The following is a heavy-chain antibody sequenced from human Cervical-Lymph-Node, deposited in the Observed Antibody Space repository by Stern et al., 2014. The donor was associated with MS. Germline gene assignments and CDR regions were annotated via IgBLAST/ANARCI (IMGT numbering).Heavy chain of an antibody. CDR2: IYSSGST. V-gene: IGHV4-59*01. CDR3: ARSRDAYSPLAY. CDR1: GGSISGYD. Sequence: QVQLVESGPGLVKPSETLSLTCTVSGGSISGYDCSWIRQPPGQGLEWIGHIYSSGSTNYMPSLKSRVSISIDTPKNQFSLKLSSVTAADTAVYYCARSRDAYSPLAYWGQGALVTVSS. J-gene: IGHJ4*02. D-gene: IGHD5-24*01.